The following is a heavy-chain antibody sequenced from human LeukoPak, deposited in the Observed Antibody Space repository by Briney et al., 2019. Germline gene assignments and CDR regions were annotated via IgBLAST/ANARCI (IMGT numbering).Heavy chain of an antibody. CDR3: AREEDTAMALDAFDI. J-gene: IGHJ3*02. V-gene: IGHV4-61*02. Sequence: SQTLSLTCTVSGGSISSGSYYWSWIRQPAGKGLGWIGRIYTSGSTSYNPSLKSRVTISVDTSKSQFSLKLSSVTAADTAVYYCAREEDTAMALDAFDIWGQGTMVTVSS. CDR2: IYTSGST. D-gene: IGHD5-18*01. CDR1: GGSISSGSYY.